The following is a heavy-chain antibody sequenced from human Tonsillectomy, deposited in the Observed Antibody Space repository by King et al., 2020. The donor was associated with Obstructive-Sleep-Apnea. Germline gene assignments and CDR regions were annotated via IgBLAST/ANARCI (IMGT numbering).Heavy chain of an antibody. Sequence: VQLVESGGGLVQPGGSLRLSCVASGFTFSSSWMSWVRQAPGKGLEWVANIKQDGSETYYVDSVTGRFTISRDNAKNSLYLTMNSLRAEDTAVYYCARDLYCSTIDCYQGSGVFDYWGQGSLVTVSS. J-gene: IGHJ4*02. CDR3: ARDLYCSTIDCYQGSGVFDY. D-gene: IGHD2-2*01. CDR2: IKQDGSET. CDR1: GFTFSSSW. V-gene: IGHV3-7*03.